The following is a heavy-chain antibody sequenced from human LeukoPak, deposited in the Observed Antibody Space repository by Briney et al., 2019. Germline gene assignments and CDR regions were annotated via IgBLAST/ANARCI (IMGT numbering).Heavy chain of an antibody. D-gene: IGHD3-22*01. Sequence: ASVKVSCKASGYTFTSYGISWVRQAPGQGLEWMGWISAYNGNTNYAQKLQGRVTMTTDTSTNTAYMELRSLRSDDTAVYYCARLGTTYYDSSGYYSNWFDPWGQGTLVTVSS. V-gene: IGHV1-18*01. CDR1: GYTFTSYG. CDR3: ARLGTTYYDSSGYYSNWFDP. CDR2: ISAYNGNT. J-gene: IGHJ5*02.